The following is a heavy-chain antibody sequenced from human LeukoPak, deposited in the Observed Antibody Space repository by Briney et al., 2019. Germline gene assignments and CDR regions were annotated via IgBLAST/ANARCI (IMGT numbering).Heavy chain of an antibody. Sequence: GGSLRLSCAASGFTVSSNYVSWVRQAPGKGLEWVANIRHDGNAKYYVPSVRGRFTISRDNAKNSLYLQMNSLTDEDTALYYCATSHDSAGNDWGQGTLVTVSS. J-gene: IGHJ4*02. V-gene: IGHV3-7*01. CDR1: GFTVSSNY. CDR2: IRHDGNAK. CDR3: ATSHDSAGND. D-gene: IGHD3-22*01.